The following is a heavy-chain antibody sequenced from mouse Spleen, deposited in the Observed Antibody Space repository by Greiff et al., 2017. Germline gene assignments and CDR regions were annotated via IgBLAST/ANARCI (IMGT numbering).Heavy chain of an antibody. J-gene: IGHJ1*01. Sequence: EVMLVESEGGLVQPGSSMKLSCTASGFTFSDYYMAWVRQVPEKGLEWVANINYDGSSTYYLDSLKSRFIISRDNAKNILYLQMSSLKSEDTATYYCARGDWDHFDVWGAGTTVTVSS. CDR1: GFTFSDYY. V-gene: IGHV5-16*01. CDR3: ARGDWDHFDV. D-gene: IGHD4-1*01. CDR2: INYDGSST.